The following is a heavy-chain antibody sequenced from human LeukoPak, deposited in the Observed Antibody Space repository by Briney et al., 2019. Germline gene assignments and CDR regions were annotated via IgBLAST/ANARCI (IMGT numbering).Heavy chain of an antibody. CDR3: AKLGCTGTFCYADY. D-gene: IGHD2-2*01. J-gene: IGHJ4*02. Sequence: GGSLRLSCAASGFTFSDYAMTWVRQTQGKGLEWGSVMSSGGDSADCADSLKGWFNISRDNSKNTLYLQMNSLRAEDTALYYCAKLGCTGTFCYADYWGQGTLVTVSS. V-gene: IGHV3-23*01. CDR2: MSSGGDSA. CDR1: GFTFSDYA.